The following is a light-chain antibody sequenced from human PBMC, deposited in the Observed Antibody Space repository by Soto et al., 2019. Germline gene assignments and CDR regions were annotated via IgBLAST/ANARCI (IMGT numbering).Light chain of an antibody. Sequence: AIQLTQSPSSLSASVGDRATITCRASQDIRGDLAWYQQKPGKPPNLLIFDVSSVQSGVPSRLSGSGSETDFTLTISSLQAEYFATYYYQQYKTYPSTFGQGTRLEIK. J-gene: IGKJ5*01. CDR3: QQYKTYPST. CDR2: DVS. V-gene: IGKV1-13*02. CDR1: QDIRGD.